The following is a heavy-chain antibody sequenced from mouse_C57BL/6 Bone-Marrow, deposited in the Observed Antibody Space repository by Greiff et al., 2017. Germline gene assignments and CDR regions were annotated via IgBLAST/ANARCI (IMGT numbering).Heavy chain of an antibody. D-gene: IGHD3-2*02. CDR3: ARWQLRLRKASYYFDD. J-gene: IGHJ2*01. Sequence: QVQLQQSGAELAKPGASVKLSCKASGYTFTSYWMHWVKQRPGQGLEWIGYINPSSGYTKYNQKFKDKATLTADKSSSTAYMQLSSLTYEDSAVXYCARWQLRLRKASYYFDDWGQGTTLTVSS. CDR2: INPSSGYT. CDR1: GYTFTSYW. V-gene: IGHV1-7*01.